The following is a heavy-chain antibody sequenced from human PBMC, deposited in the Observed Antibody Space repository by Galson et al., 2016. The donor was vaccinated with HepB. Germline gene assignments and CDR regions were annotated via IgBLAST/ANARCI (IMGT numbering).Heavy chain of an antibody. CDR1: GYTFSNYV. Sequence: SVKVSCKASGYTFSNYVIHWVRQAPGQGLEWVGGIRPSIGTAHYTQKFQGRVTLAADETTSTVYMEVSSLRFEDTAVYYCARGGGITMTPWALEYWGQGTLVTVSS. J-gene: IGHJ4*02. CDR3: ARGGGITMTPWALEY. CDR2: IRPSIGTA. V-gene: IGHV1-69*13. D-gene: IGHD3-3*01.